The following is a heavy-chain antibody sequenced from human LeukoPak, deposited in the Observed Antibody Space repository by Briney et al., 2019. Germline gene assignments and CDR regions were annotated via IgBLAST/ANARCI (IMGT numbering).Heavy chain of an antibody. CDR3: ARDATIRFGEQN. J-gene: IGHJ4*02. V-gene: IGHV1-2*02. CDR1: GYTFTGYY. CDR2: INPNSGGT. D-gene: IGHD3-16*01. Sequence: ASVKVSCKASGYTFTGYYMHWVRQAPGQGLEWMVWINPNSGGTNYAQKFQGRVTMTRDTSISTAYMALSSLRSDDTAVYYCARDATIRFGEQNWGQGTLVTVTS.